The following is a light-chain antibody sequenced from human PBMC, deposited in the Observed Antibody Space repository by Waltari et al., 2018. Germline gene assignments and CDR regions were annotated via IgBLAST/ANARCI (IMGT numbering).Light chain of an antibody. CDR3: QHYGGSFT. CDR2: GAS. CDR1: QSVTSNS. J-gene: IGKJ3*01. Sequence: EIVLTQSTGTLSLSPGESATLSCRASQSVTSNSLVWYQQKPGQAPRVPIYGASSRATGIPDRFSGSGSGTDFTLTISGLEPEDFVVYYCQHYGGSFTFGPGTKVDIK. V-gene: IGKV3-20*01.